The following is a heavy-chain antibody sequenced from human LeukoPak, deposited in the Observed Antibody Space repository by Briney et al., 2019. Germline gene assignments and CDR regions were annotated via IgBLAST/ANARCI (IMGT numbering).Heavy chain of an antibody. D-gene: IGHD6-13*01. CDR2: IIPIFGTA. V-gene: IGHV1-69*13. CDR3: ARSIAAAGYFDY. J-gene: IGHJ4*02. CDR1: GGTFSGYA. Sequence: SVKVSCEASGGTFSGYAISWVRQAPGQGLEWMGGIIPIFGTANYAQKLQGRVTITADESTSTAYMELSSLRSEDTAVYYCARSIAAAGYFDYWGQGTLVTVSS.